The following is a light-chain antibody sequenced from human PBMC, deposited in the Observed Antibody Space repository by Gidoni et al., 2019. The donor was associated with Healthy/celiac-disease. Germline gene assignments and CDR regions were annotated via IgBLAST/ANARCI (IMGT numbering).Light chain of an antibody. CDR3: MQALQTPRVVFT. J-gene: IGKJ3*01. V-gene: IGKV2-28*01. CDR2: LVS. Sequence: DIVMTQSPLSLPVTPGEPASISCRSSQSLLHSNGYTYLDWYLQKPGQSPQLLIYLVSNRASGVPDRFSGSGSGTDFTLKISRVEAEDVGVYYCMQALQTPRVVFTFGPGTKVDIK. CDR1: QSLLHSNGYTY.